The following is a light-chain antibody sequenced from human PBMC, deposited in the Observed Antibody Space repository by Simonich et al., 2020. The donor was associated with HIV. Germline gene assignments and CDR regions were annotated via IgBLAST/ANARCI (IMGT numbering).Light chain of an antibody. V-gene: IGLV2-14*03. J-gene: IGLJ3*02. Sequence: QSALTQPASVSGSPGQSITISCTGTSNDVGGYNYVSWYQQHPGKAPKLMIYDVSKRPSGVSNRFSGSKSGDTASLTISGLQAEDEADYYCDSYTSSSTWVFGGGTKLTVL. CDR1: SNDVGGYNY. CDR2: DVS. CDR3: DSYTSSSTWV.